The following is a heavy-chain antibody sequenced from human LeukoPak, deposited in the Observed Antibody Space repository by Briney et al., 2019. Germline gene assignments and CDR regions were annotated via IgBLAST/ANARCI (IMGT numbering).Heavy chain of an antibody. Sequence: PGGSLRLSWAASGXTFSGSAMHWVRQASGKGLEWVGHIRSKTDSYTTAYAASVKGRFTISRDASKNTAYLQMNSLKTEDTAVYYCTRLDYGDLYYNGMDVWGQGTTVTVSS. J-gene: IGHJ6*02. D-gene: IGHD4-17*01. CDR3: TRLDYGDLYYNGMDV. CDR2: IRSKTDSYTT. V-gene: IGHV3-73*01. CDR1: GXTFSGSA.